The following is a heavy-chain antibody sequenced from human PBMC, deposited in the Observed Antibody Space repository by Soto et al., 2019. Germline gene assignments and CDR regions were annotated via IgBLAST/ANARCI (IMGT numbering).Heavy chain of an antibody. V-gene: IGHV4-39*01. Sequence: SETLSLTCTVTGDSISSRSYYWGWIRQPPGKGLEWIGSIYYSGSTYNNPSLRSRVSMSIDTSKDQFSLELKSVTAADTALYFCASQRTSVVTHAYFDVWGPGPLVTVSS. CDR3: ASQRTSVVTHAYFDV. J-gene: IGHJ4*03. CDR2: IYYSGST. D-gene: IGHD2-21*02. CDR1: GDSISSRSYY.